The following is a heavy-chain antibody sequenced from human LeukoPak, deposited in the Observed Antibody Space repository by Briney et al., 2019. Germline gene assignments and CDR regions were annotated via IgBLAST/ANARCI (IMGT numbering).Heavy chain of an antibody. CDR1: GFTFENYW. J-gene: IGHJ4*02. CDR3: ARGSSFGSY. CDR2: IKQDDSEK. Sequence: PGGSLRLSCATSGFTFENYWMHWVRQAPGKGLEWVANIKQDDSEKYYVDSVRGRFTISRDNAKNSLYLQMNSLEVEDTAVYYCARGSSFGSYWGQGTLVTASS. D-gene: IGHD6-6*01. V-gene: IGHV3-7*01.